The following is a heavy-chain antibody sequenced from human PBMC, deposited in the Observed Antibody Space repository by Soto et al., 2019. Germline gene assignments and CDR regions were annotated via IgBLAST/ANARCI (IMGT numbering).Heavy chain of an antibody. J-gene: IGHJ6*02. CDR2: INPSGGST. CDR3: AREEGTVMFPLYYYYGMDV. D-gene: IGHD3-10*02. Sequence: ASVKVSSKASGYTLTSYYMHWARQAPGQGLEWMGIINPSGGSTSYAQKFQGRVTMTRDTSTSTVYMELSSLRSEDTAVYYCAREEGTVMFPLYYYYGMDVWGQGTTVSVSS. V-gene: IGHV1-46*01. CDR1: GYTLTSYY.